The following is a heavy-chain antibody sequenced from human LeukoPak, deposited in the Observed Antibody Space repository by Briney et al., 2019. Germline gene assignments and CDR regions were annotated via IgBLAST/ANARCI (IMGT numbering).Heavy chain of an antibody. D-gene: IGHD4-11*01. CDR2: IIPIFGTA. Sequence: ASVKVSCKASGGTFTSYAISWVRQAAGQGLEWMGGIIPIFGTANYAQKFQGRVTITADESTSTAYMELSSLRSEDTAVYYCAREGVSNYVSYYYGMDVWGQGTTVTVSS. CDR3: AREGVSNYVSYYYGMDV. CDR1: GGTFTSYA. J-gene: IGHJ6*02. V-gene: IGHV1-69*01.